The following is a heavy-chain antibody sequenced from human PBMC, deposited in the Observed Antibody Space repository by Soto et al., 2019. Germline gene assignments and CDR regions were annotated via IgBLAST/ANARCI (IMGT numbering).Heavy chain of an antibody. V-gene: IGHV3-48*03. Sequence: GGSLRLSCAASGFSFSDYEMNWVRQTPGKGLEWLSYISSSGGTIKYADSVKGRFTISRDNAKNSLYLQMHSLRADDTAVYYCARDAFEIYYKFGLDVWGQGTPVTVSS. J-gene: IGHJ6*02. CDR1: GFSFSDYE. D-gene: IGHD3-10*01. CDR2: ISSSGGTI. CDR3: ARDAFEIYYKFGLDV.